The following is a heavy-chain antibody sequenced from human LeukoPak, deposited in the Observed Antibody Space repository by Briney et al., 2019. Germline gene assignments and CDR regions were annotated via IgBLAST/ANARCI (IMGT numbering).Heavy chain of an antibody. CDR1: GYTFTGYY. J-gene: IGHJ4*02. D-gene: IGHD3-22*01. CDR3: ARQRDYYDRSFDY. V-gene: IGHV1-2*02. Sequence: ASVKVSCKASGYTFTGYYMHWVRQAPGQGLEWIGWINPNSGGTNYAQKFQGRVTMTRDTSISTAYMELSRLRSDDTAVYYCARQRDYYDRSFDYWGQGTLVTVSS. CDR2: INPNSGGT.